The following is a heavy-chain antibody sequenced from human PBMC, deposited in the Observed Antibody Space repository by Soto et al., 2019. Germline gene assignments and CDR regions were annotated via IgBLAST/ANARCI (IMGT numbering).Heavy chain of an antibody. CDR1: GGSISSYY. V-gene: IGHV4-59*01. CDR3: ARDDLHY. J-gene: IGHJ4*02. Sequence: SETLSLTCTVSGGSISSYYWSWIRQPPGKGLEWIGYIYYSRSTNYNPSLKSRVTISVDTSKNQFSLKLSSVTAADTAVYYCARDDLHYWGQGTLVTVSS. CDR2: IYYSRST.